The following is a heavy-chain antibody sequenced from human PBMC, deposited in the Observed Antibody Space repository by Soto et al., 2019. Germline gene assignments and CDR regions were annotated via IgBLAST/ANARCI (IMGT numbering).Heavy chain of an antibody. CDR2: ISYDGRNK. CDR1: GFTLSSYG. Sequence: GGSLRLSCAASGFTLSSYGMHWVRQAPGKGLEWVAVISYDGRNKYYADAVKGRFTISRANSKNTLYLQMSSLRAEDTAVYYCVKDGSSGWPYFYDMDVWGQGTTVTVSS. CDR3: VKDGSSGWPYFYDMDV. D-gene: IGHD6-19*01. V-gene: IGHV3-30*18. J-gene: IGHJ6*02.